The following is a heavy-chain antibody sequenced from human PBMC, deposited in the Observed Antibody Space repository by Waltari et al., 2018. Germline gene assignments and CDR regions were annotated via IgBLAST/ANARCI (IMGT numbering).Heavy chain of an antibody. D-gene: IGHD2-15*01. CDR1: GFTFSSYA. CDR3: AKDRRYCSGGSCYPLGIYFQH. J-gene: IGHJ1*01. CDR2: IYSGGSST. Sequence: EVQLLESGGGLVQPGGSLRLSCAAHGFTFSSYAMSWVLHAPGKGLEWVSVIYSGGSSTYYADSVKGRFTISRDNSKNTLYLQMNSLRAEDTAVYYCAKDRRYCSGGSCYPLGIYFQHWGQGTLVTVSS. V-gene: IGHV3-23*03.